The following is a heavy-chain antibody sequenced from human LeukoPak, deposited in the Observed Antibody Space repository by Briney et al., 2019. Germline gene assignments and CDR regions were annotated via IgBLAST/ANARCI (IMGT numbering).Heavy chain of an antibody. D-gene: IGHD3-22*01. Sequence: GESLKISCEGSGYSFPSYWVAWVRQMPGKGMEWMGIIYPGDPDTRYSPSFQGQVTISAAKSFSTAYLQWSNLKASDTAMYYRARSSTFYDSSGYTLPFDYWGQGTLVTVSS. CDR3: ARSSTFYDSSGYTLPFDY. J-gene: IGHJ4*02. V-gene: IGHV5-51*01. CDR2: IYPGDPDT. CDR1: GYSFPSYW.